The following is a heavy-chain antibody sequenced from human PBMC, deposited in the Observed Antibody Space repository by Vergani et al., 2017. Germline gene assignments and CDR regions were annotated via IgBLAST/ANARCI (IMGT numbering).Heavy chain of an antibody. CDR1: GFTFNHYA. V-gene: IGHV3-23*01. CDR2: ISGSGGST. J-gene: IGHJ6*02. CDR3: AKANPGNSGYDYLYYYDAMDV. D-gene: IGHD5-12*01. Sequence: EVQLLESGGDLVQPGGSLRLSCAASGFTFNHYAMNWVRQAPGKGLDWVSGISGSGGSTYYAGSVKGRFTISRDSSKNTLYLKMNSLSARDTAVYYCAKANPGNSGYDYLYYYDAMDVWGQGTTVTVSS.